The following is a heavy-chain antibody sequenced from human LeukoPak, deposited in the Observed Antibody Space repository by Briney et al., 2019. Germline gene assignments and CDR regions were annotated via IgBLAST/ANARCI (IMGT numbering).Heavy chain of an antibody. D-gene: IGHD4/OR15-4a*01. V-gene: IGHV3-48*03. Sequence: GGSLRLSCAASGFSFSSYEMNWVRQAPGKGLEWVSYIGSSGSTVYYADSVKGRFTISRDNAKNSMYLQMNSLRAEDTAVYYCARRAGAYSHPYDYWGQGTLVTVSS. J-gene: IGHJ4*02. CDR2: IGSSGSTV. CDR3: ARRAGAYSHPYDY. CDR1: GFSFSSYE.